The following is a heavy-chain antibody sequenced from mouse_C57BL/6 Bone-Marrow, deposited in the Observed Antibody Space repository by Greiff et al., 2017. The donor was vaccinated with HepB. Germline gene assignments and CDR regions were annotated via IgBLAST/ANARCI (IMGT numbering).Heavy chain of an antibody. V-gene: IGHV1-55*01. CDR3: ARRGGYGSPFDY. J-gene: IGHJ2*01. Sequence: QVQLQQPGAELVKPGASVKMSCKASGYTFTSYWITWVKQRPGQGLEWIGDIYPGSGSTNYNEKFKSKATLTVDTSSSTAYMQLSSLTSEDSAVYYCARRGGYGSPFDYWGQGTTLTVSS. CDR2: IYPGSGST. CDR1: GYTFTSYW. D-gene: IGHD1-1*01.